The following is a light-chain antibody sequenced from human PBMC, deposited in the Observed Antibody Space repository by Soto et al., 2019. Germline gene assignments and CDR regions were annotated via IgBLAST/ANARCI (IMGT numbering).Light chain of an antibody. CDR3: QQRSNWPLSFT. Sequence: EIVLTQSPATLSLSPGERATLSCRASQSVSSYLAWYQQKPGQAPRRLISDASNRTTGIPGRFSGSGSGTEFTLTISSLESEDFAVYYCQQRSNWPLSFTFGPGTKVDIK. V-gene: IGKV3-11*01. J-gene: IGKJ3*01. CDR1: QSVSSY. CDR2: DAS.